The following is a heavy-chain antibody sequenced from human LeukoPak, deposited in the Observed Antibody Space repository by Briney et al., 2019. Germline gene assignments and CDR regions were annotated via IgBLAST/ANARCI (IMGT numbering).Heavy chain of an antibody. CDR3: AKSSGWNYYYYYMDV. CDR2: ISSSSTYI. J-gene: IGHJ6*03. CDR1: GFTFSNYG. V-gene: IGHV3-21*01. Sequence: GESLRLSCAASGFTFSNYGMNWVRQAPGKGLEWVSSISSSSTYIYYADSVKGRFTISRDNAKNSLYLQMNSLRAEDTAVYYCAKSSGWNYYYYYMDVWGKGTTVIASS. D-gene: IGHD6-19*01.